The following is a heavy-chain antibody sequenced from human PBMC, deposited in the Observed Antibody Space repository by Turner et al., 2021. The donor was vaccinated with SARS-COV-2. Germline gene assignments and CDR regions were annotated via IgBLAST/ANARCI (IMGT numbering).Heavy chain of an antibody. D-gene: IGHD2-21*02. Sequence: QVQLVQSGAEVKKPGASVKVSCKVSGYTLTELSMHWVRQAPGKGLEWMRGFDAEDAETIYAQKFQGRVTMTEDTSSDTAYMELSSLRSEDTAVYYCATGYGYCGGDCSIDYWGQGTLVTVSS. J-gene: IGHJ4*02. CDR1: GYTLTELS. V-gene: IGHV1-24*01. CDR3: ATGYGYCGGDCSIDY. CDR2: FDAEDAET.